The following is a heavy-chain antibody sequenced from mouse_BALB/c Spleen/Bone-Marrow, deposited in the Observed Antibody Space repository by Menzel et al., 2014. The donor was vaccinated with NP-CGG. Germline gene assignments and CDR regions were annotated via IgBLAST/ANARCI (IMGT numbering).Heavy chain of an antibody. Sequence: QVQLQQSGAELARPGASVKLSCKASGYTFTSYWMQWVKQRPGQGLEWIGAIYPGDGDTRYTQKFKGKATLTADKSSSTAHMQLSSLASEDSAVYYCARKYGNYRGYFDVWGAGTTVTVSS. V-gene: IGHV1-87*01. J-gene: IGHJ1*01. CDR2: IYPGDGDT. D-gene: IGHD2-10*02. CDR3: ARKYGNYRGYFDV. CDR1: GYTFTSYW.